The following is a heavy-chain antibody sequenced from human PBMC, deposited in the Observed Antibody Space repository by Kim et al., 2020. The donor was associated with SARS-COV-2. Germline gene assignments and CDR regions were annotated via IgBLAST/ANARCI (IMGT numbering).Heavy chain of an antibody. Sequence: ASVKVSCKASGYTFTGYYMHWVRQAPGQGLEWMGWINPNSGGTNYAQKFQGRVTMTRDTSISTAYMELSRLRSDDTAVYYCARGDEPEGLYYDFWSGYYPTTSYYYYYGMDVWGQGTTVTVSS. J-gene: IGHJ6*02. CDR1: GYTFTGYY. V-gene: IGHV1-2*02. CDR3: ARGDEPEGLYYDFWSGYYPTTSYYYYYGMDV. D-gene: IGHD3-3*01. CDR2: INPNSGGT.